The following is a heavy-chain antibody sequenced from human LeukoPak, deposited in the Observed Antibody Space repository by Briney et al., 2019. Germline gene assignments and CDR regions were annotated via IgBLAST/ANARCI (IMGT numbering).Heavy chain of an antibody. CDR3: ARDPRGTGSAWSFDY. V-gene: IGHV3-7*01. D-gene: IGHD6-19*01. Sequence: GGSLRLPCAASGFTFRNYWMSWVRQAPGKGPEWVANMKQDGSEESYVDSVKGRFTISRDNAENSLYLQMNSLRVEDTAVYYCARDPRGTGSAWSFDYWGQGTLVTVSS. CDR1: GFTFRNYW. CDR2: MKQDGSEE. J-gene: IGHJ4*02.